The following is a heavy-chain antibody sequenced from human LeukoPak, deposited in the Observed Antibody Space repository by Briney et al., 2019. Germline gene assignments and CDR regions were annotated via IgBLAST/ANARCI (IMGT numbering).Heavy chain of an antibody. D-gene: IGHD1-26*01. Sequence: GGSLRLSCAASGFTFSSYSMNWVRQAPGKGLEWVSSISSSSSYIYYADSVKGRFTISRDNAKNSLYLQMNSLRAEDTALYYCARGRGSYSPYYFDYWGQGTLVTVSS. J-gene: IGHJ4*02. V-gene: IGHV3-21*04. CDR3: ARGRGSYSPYYFDY. CDR1: GFTFSSYS. CDR2: ISSSSSYI.